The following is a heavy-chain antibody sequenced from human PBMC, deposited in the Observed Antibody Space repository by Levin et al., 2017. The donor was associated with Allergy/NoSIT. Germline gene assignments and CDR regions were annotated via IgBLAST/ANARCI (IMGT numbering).Heavy chain of an antibody. CDR2: ISGSGGST. CDR3: AKEGSGSYTVYYYYYGMDV. J-gene: IGHJ6*02. D-gene: IGHD3-10*01. Sequence: GGSLRLSCAASGFTFSSYAMSWVRQAPGKGLEWVSAISGSGGSTYYADSVKGRFTISRVNSKNTLYLQMNSLRAEDTAVYYCAKEGSGSYTVYYYYYGMDVWGQGTTVTVSS. CDR1: GFTFSSYA. V-gene: IGHV3-23*01.